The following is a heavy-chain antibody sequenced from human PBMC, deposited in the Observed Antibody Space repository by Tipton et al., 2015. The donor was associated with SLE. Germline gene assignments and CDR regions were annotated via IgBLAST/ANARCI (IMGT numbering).Heavy chain of an antibody. D-gene: IGHD3-10*01. V-gene: IGHV4-59*01. J-gene: IGHJ1*01. CDR2: IYYSGST. CDR3: ARVRGPGYFQH. Sequence: TLSLTCTVSGGSISSYYWSWIRQPPGKGLDWLWYIYYSGSTNYNPSLKSRVTISVDTSKNQFSLKLSSVTAADTAVDYCARVRGPGYFQHWGQGTRVTVSS. CDR1: GGSISSYY.